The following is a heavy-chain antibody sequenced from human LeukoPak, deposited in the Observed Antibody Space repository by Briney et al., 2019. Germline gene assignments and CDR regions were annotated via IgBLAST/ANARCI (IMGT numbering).Heavy chain of an antibody. CDR2: IYFTGNT. J-gene: IGHJ5*02. V-gene: IGHV4-4*09. Sequence: SSETLSLTCTVSGGSMSHSYWAWIRQPPGKGLEWLGYIYFTGNTKSNPSLKSRVTISVDTSKNQFSLKLSSVTAADTAVYYCASLPVGATTSGVWFDPWGQGTLVTVSS. D-gene: IGHD1-26*01. CDR3: ASLPVGATTSGVWFDP. CDR1: GGSMSHSY.